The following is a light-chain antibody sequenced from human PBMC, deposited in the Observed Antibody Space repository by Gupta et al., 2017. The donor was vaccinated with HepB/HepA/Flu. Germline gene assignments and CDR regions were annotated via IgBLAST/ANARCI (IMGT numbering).Light chain of an antibody. CDR3: QQDGSSPT. CDR1: QSVSSSY. J-gene: IGKJ1*01. V-gene: IGKV3-20*01. CDR2: GAS. Sequence: EIVLTQSPGTLSLSPGERATLSCRASQSVSSSYLAWYQQKPGQAPRLLIYGASSRATAIPDRFSGSGSGTDFTLTSSRREPEDFAVYYGQQDGSSPTFGQGTKVEIK.